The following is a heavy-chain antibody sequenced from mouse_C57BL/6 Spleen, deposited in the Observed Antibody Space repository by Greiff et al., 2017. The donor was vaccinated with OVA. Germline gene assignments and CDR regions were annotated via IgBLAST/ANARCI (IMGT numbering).Heavy chain of an antibody. D-gene: IGHD2-4*01. CDR3: TRGGLSYWYFDV. CDR2: IDPETGGT. J-gene: IGHJ1*03. V-gene: IGHV1-15*01. CDR1: GYTFTDYE. Sequence: QVQLQQSGAELMRPGASVTLSCKASGYTFTDYEMHWVKQTPVHGLEWIGAIDPETGGTAYNQKFKGKAILTADKSSSTAYMELRSLTSEDSAVYYCTRGGLSYWYFDVWGTGTTVTVSS.